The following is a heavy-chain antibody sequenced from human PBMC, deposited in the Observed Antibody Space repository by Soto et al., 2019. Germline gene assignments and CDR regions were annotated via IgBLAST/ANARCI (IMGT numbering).Heavy chain of an antibody. CDR3: AKAWSAVAAQWGLEY. D-gene: IGHD6-19*01. CDR1: GFTFSSYG. J-gene: IGHJ4*02. V-gene: IGHV3-30*18. CDR2: LSYAGSNK. Sequence: QVQLVESGGGVVQPGRSLRLSCAASGFTFSSYGMHWVRPAPGKGLAWVAVLSYAGSNKYYADSMKGRFTISRDNSKNTRDRQMNSLRAEDTAVYYGAKAWSAVAAQWGLEYWGQGTLVTVSS.